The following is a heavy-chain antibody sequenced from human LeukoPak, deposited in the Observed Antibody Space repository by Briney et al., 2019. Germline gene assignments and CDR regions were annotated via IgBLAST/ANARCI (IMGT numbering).Heavy chain of an antibody. D-gene: IGHD6-19*01. J-gene: IGHJ4*02. Sequence: PGGSLSLSCAASGFTFSNAWMSWVRPAPGKGLEWVGRIKSKTDGGTTDYAAPVKGRFTISRDDSKNTLYLQMNSLKTEDTAVYYCTTADLYSSAPYYFDYWGQGTLVTVSS. CDR3: TTADLYSSAPYYFDY. CDR1: GFTFSNAW. CDR2: IKSKTDGGTT. V-gene: IGHV3-15*01.